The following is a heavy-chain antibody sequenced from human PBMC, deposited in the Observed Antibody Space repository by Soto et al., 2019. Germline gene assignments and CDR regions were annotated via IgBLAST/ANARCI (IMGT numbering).Heavy chain of an antibody. CDR1: GGSISSGGYS. V-gene: IGHV4-30-2*01. J-gene: IGHJ4*02. Sequence: QLQLQESGSGLVKPSQTLSLTSAVSGGSISSGGYSWSWIRQPPGKGLEWIGYIYHSGSTYYNPSLKSRVTISVDRSKNQFSLKLSSVTAADTAVYYCARGGSGYYYFDYWGQGTLVTVSS. CDR3: ARGGSGYYYFDY. CDR2: IYHSGST. D-gene: IGHD3-22*01.